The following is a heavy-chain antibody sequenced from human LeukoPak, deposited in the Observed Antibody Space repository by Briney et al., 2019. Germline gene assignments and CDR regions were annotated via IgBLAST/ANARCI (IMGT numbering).Heavy chain of an antibody. CDR1: GDSISNSRYS. D-gene: IGHD1-26*01. Sequence: SETLSLTCTVSGDSISNSRYSWGWIRQPPGKGLEWIGTTSYSGSAYYNPSLKSRVTMPVDTSKNQFSLKLRSVTAADTAVYYCARLRGSYGGDAFDIWGQGTVVTVSS. J-gene: IGHJ3*02. CDR3: ARLRGSYGGDAFDI. V-gene: IGHV4-39*01. CDR2: TSYSGSA.